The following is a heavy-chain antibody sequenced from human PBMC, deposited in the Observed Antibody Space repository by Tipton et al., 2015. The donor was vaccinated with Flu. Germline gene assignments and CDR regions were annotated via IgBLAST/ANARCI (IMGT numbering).Heavy chain of an antibody. Sequence: TLSLTCAVSGDSIRNDYFWGWIRQPAGKGLEWIGRIYTGGNTNYNASLKSRVTISMNTSKNQFSLTLSSVTAADTAVYFCVRNWYFYDTTAYFALEYLDSWGPGTLVTVSS. CDR3: VRNWYFYDTTAYFALEYLDS. D-gene: IGHD3-22*01. V-gene: IGHV4-61*02. CDR1: GDSIRNDYF. J-gene: IGHJ4*02. CDR2: IYTGGNT.